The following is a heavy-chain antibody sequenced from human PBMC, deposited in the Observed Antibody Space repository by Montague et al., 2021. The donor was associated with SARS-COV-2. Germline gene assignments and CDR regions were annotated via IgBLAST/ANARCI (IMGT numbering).Heavy chain of an antibody. Sequence: LRLSCAASGFTFSSYSMNWVRQAPGKGLEWVSSISSSSSYIYYADSVKGRFTISRDNAKNSLYLQMNSLRAEDTAVYYCARDPYYDISTGYYKGWGQGTLVTVSS. CDR2: ISSSSSYI. CDR3: ARDPYYDISTGYYKG. V-gene: IGHV3-21*01. D-gene: IGHD3-9*01. CDR1: GFTFSSYS. J-gene: IGHJ4*02.